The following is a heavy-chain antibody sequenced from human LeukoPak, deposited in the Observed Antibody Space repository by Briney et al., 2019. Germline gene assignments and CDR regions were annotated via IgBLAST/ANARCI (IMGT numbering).Heavy chain of an antibody. CDR3: ARGRLRYFDWLLLSWFDP. V-gene: IGHV4-34*01. D-gene: IGHD3-9*01. J-gene: IGHJ5*02. Sequence: SETLSLTCAVYGGSFSGYHWSWIRQPPGKGLEWIGEINHSGSTNYNPSLKSRVTISVDTSKNQFSLKLSSVTAADTAVYYCARGRLRYFDWLLLSWFDPWGQGTLVTVSS. CDR1: GGSFSGYH. CDR2: INHSGST.